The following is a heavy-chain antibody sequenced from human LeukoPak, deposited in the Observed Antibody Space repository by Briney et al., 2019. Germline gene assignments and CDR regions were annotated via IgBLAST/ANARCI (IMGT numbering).Heavy chain of an antibody. CDR3: AKSNGGWSRQHAFDF. J-gene: IGHJ3*01. CDR1: GFTFSTYL. D-gene: IGHD2-15*01. CDR2: IWHDGSTK. V-gene: IGHV3-33*06. Sequence: GGSLRLSCAASGFTFSTYLMHWVRQAPGKGLDWVAIIWHDGSTKYYADSVKGRFTISRDNSKNTLYLEMNSLRAEDTALYFCAKSNGGWSRQHAFDFWGQGTMVTVSS.